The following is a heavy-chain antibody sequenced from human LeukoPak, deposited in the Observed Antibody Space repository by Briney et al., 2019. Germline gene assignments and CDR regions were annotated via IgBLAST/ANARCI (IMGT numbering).Heavy chain of an antibody. CDR1: GGSISSYY. CDR3: ARLPLDYDILTGYYDYFDY. V-gene: IGHV4-59*08. Sequence: PSETLSLTCTVSGGSISSYYWSWIRQPPGKGLEWIGYIYYSGSTNYNPSLKSRVTISVDTSKNQFSQKLSSVTAADTAVYYCARLPLDYDILTGYYDYFDYWGQGTLVTVSS. J-gene: IGHJ4*02. CDR2: IYYSGST. D-gene: IGHD3-9*01.